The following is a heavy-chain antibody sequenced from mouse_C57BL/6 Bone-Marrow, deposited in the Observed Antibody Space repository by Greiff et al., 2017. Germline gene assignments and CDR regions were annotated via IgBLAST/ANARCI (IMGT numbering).Heavy chain of an antibody. CDR1: GYTFTSYW. V-gene: IGHV1-55*01. CDR3: ARPYYSNYWYFDV. D-gene: IGHD2-5*01. CDR2: IYPGSGST. Sequence: QVQLQQSGAELVKPGASVKMSCKASGYTFTSYWITWVKQRPGQGLEWIGDIYPGSGSTNYNEKFKSKATLTVDTSSSQAYMQLSSLTSEDSAVYYCARPYYSNYWYFDVWGTGTTVTVSS. J-gene: IGHJ1*03.